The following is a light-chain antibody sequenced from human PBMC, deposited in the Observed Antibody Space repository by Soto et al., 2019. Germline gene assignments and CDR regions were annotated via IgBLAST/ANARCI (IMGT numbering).Light chain of an antibody. V-gene: IGLV1-44*01. CDR1: SSNIGSNI. CDR2: NIN. Sequence: QSVLTQPPSVSGTPGQRVTISCSGSSSNIGSNIVNWYQQFPGTAPRLLIYNINQRTSGVPDRFSGSKSGTSASLAISGLQSEDEADYYCTAWDDSLNGPVFGPGTKLTVL. CDR3: TAWDDSLNGPV. J-gene: IGLJ1*01.